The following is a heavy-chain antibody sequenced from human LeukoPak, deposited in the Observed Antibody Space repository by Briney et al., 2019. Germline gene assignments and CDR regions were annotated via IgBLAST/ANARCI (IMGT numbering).Heavy chain of an antibody. CDR1: GYTFTSYY. CDR3: ATEQTLGYCSGGSCRPLGIDY. CDR2: FDPEDGET. V-gene: IGHV1-24*01. D-gene: IGHD2-15*01. J-gene: IGHJ4*02. Sequence: ASVKVSCKASGYTFTSYYMHWVRQAPGKGLEWMGGFDPEDGETIYAQKFQGRVTMTEDTSTDTAYMELSSLRSEDTAVYYCATEQTLGYCSGGSCRPLGIDYWGQGTLVTVSS.